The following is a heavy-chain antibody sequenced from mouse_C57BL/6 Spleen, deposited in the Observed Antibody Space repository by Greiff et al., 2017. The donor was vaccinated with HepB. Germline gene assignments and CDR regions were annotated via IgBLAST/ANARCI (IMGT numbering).Heavy chain of an antibody. Sequence: VQLQQSGPGLVQPSQSLSITCTVSGFSLTSYGVHWVRQSPGKGLEWLGVIWSGGSTDYNAAFISRLSISKDNSKSQVFFKMNSLQADDTAIYYCARRGPVYYDYDEGAWYFDVWGTGTTVTVSS. CDR2: IWSGGST. J-gene: IGHJ1*03. CDR1: GFSLTSYG. CDR3: ARRGPVYYDYDEGAWYFDV. V-gene: IGHV2-2*01. D-gene: IGHD2-4*01.